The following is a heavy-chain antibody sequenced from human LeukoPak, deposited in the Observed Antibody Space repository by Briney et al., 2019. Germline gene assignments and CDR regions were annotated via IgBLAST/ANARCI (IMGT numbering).Heavy chain of an antibody. Sequence: ASVKVSCKVSGYTLTKLSMHWVRQAPGKGLEWMGGFDPEDGETIYAQKFQGRVTMTEDTSTDTAYMELSSLRSEDTAVYYCATGIDWFDTYYFDYWGQGTLVTVSS. D-gene: IGHD3-9*01. V-gene: IGHV1-24*01. CDR2: FDPEDGET. J-gene: IGHJ4*02. CDR3: ATGIDWFDTYYFDY. CDR1: GYTLTKLS.